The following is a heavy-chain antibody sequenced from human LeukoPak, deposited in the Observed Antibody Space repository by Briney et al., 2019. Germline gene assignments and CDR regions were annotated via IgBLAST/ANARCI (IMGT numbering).Heavy chain of an antibody. Sequence: GAAVNVSCKAPENAFTGYAKHWVRLLPARGLEWMGWINGGSGNKQFSQNLLDRIIFTRDTSARTVYIELSSLRFDGTAVYYCATCSICCSFDSWGEGTLVTVSS. CDR3: ATCSICCSFDS. CDR2: INGGSGNK. D-gene: IGHD2-15*01. J-gene: IGHJ4*02. CDR1: ENAFTGYA. V-gene: IGHV1-3*01.